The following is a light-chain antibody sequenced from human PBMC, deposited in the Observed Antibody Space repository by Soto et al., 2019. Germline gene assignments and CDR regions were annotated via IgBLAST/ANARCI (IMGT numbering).Light chain of an antibody. Sequence: SYELTQPSSLSVSPGQTARITCSGDVLAKKYARWFQQKPGQAPVLVIYKDSERPSGIPERFSGSSSGTTVTLTISGAQVEDEADYYCYSAADNNLNYVFGTGTKVTVL. V-gene: IGLV3-27*01. CDR2: KDS. CDR3: YSAADNNLNYV. J-gene: IGLJ1*01. CDR1: VLAKKY.